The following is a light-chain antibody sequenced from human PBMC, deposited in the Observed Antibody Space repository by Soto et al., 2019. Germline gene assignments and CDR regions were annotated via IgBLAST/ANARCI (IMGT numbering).Light chain of an antibody. CDR2: KAS. CDR1: QTISSW. J-gene: IGKJ4*01. Sequence: DIQMTQSPSTLSGSVGDRVTITCRASQTISSWLAWYQQKPGEAPKLLIYKASTLKSGVPSRFSGSGSGTEFTLTISSLQPDDFATYYCQQYNSYSRSFGGGTKVDIK. CDR3: QQYNSYSRS. V-gene: IGKV1-5*03.